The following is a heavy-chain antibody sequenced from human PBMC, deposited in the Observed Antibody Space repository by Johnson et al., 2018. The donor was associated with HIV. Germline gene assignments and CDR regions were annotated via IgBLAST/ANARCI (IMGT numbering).Heavy chain of an antibody. J-gene: IGHJ3*02. CDR1: GFTFSSYD. V-gene: IGHV3-13*01. CDR3: VRVELGAFDI. CDR2: IGTAGDT. Sequence: VQLVESGGGVVQPGRSLRLSCAASGFTFSSYDMHWVRQATGKGLEWVSAIGTAGDTYYPGSVKGRFTISRDNAKNTLYLQMNSLRAEDTAVYYCVRVELGAFDIWGQGTMVTVSS. D-gene: IGHD1-7*01.